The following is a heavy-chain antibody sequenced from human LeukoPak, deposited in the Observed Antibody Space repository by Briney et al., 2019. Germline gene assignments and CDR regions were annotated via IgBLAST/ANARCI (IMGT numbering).Heavy chain of an antibody. J-gene: IGHJ5*02. CDR1: GGSFSGYY. CDR3: ARGRPEVGATWFDP. D-gene: IGHD1-26*01. V-gene: IGHV4-34*01. Sequence: SETLSLTCAVYGGSFSGYYWSWIRQPPGKGLEWIGEINHSGSTNYNPSLKSRVTISVDTSKNQFSLKLSSVTAADTAVYYYARGRPEVGATWFDPWGQGTLVTVSS. CDR2: INHSGST.